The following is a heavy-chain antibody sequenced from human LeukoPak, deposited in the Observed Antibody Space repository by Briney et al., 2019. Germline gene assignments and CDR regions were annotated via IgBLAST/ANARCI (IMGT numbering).Heavy chain of an antibody. CDR2: IYYSGST. V-gene: IGHV4-59*08. D-gene: IGHD3-9*01. J-gene: IGHJ5*02. CDR1: GGSISSYY. CDR3: VRQGKSDYDILNWFDL. Sequence: SETLSLTCTVSGGSISSYYWSWIRQPPGKGLEWIGYIYYSGSTNYNPSLKSRVTISVDTSKNQFSLKLSSVTAADTAVYYCVRQGKSDYDILNWFDLWGQGTLVTVSS.